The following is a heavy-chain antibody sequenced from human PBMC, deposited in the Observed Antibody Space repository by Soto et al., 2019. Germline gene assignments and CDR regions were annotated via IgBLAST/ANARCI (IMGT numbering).Heavy chain of an antibody. D-gene: IGHD2-8*02. CDR2: ISSRDSTI. CDR3: APGGATGGDR. J-gene: IGHJ4*02. CDR1: GFLFSNFE. Sequence: EVQLVESGRGLVQPGGSLRRSCAASGFLFSNFEMNWVRQAPGKGLEWVSYISSRDSTIYYADSVQGRFTISRDNAKNSLYLQMNSLRAEDTAVYYCAPGGATGGDRWGQGTLVTVSS. V-gene: IGHV3-48*03.